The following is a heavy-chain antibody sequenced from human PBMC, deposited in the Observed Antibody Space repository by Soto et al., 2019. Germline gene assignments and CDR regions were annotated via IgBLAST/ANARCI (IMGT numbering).Heavy chain of an antibody. CDR1: GGSISSSSYY. Sequence: PSETLSLTCTVSGGSISSSSYYWGWIRQPPGKGLEWIGNIYYSGSTYYNPSLKSRVTISVDTSKNQFSLKLRSVTAADTAVYYCASPFGGGYNNHWGQGTLVTVSS. V-gene: IGHV4-39*01. CDR2: IYYSGST. CDR3: ASPFGGGYNNH. D-gene: IGHD3-16*01. J-gene: IGHJ4*02.